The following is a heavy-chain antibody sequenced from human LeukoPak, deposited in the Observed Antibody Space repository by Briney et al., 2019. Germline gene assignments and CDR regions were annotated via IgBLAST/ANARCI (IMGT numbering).Heavy chain of an antibody. CDR3: VKKEDGSGSYYIRDALDY. D-gene: IGHD3-10*01. V-gene: IGHV3-64D*06. CDR2: ISSNGGST. Sequence: GGSLRLSCSASGFTFSSYAMHWVRQAPGKGLEYVSAISSNGGSTYYADSVKGRFTISRDNSKNTLYLQMSSLRAEDTAVYYCVKKEDGSGSYYIRDALDYWGQGTLVTVSS. CDR1: GFTFSSYA. J-gene: IGHJ4*02.